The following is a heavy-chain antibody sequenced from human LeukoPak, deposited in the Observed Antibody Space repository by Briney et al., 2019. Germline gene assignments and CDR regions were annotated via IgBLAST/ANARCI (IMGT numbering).Heavy chain of an antibody. CDR1: GFTFSSYE. J-gene: IGHJ4*02. D-gene: IGHD6-13*01. CDR2: ISSSGSTI. CDR3: ARVGQVSRYSSSCYDY. Sequence: PGGSLRLSCAASGFTFSSYEMNWVRQAPGKGLEWVSYISSSGSTIYYADSVKGRFTISRDNAKNSLYLQMNSLRAEDTAVYYCARVGQVSRYSSSCYDYWGQGTLVTVSS. V-gene: IGHV3-48*03.